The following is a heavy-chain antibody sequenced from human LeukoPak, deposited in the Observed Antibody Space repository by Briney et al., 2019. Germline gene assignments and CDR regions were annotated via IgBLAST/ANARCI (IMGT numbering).Heavy chain of an antibody. J-gene: IGHJ5*02. CDR2: ISGDGGST. V-gene: IGHV3-43*02. CDR1: GFTFDDYA. D-gene: IGHD5-18*01. Sequence: PGGSLRLSCAASGFTFDDYAMHWVRQAPGKGLEWVSLISGDGGSTYYADSVKGRFTISRDNSKNSLYLQMNSLGTEDTALYYCAKDIVDTAMGRGGNWFDPWGQGTLVTVSS. CDR3: AKDIVDTAMGRGGNWFDP.